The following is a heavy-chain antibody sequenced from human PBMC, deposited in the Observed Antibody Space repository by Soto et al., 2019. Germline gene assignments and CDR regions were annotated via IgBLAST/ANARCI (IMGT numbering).Heavy chain of an antibody. Sequence: ASVKVSGKASGYTFTSYGISWVRQAPGQGLEWMGWISAYNGNTNYAQKLQGRVNMTTDTSTSTAYMELRSLRSDDTAVYYCARVEDPLAIYYDSSGYYANYWGQGTLVTVS. CDR2: ISAYNGNT. V-gene: IGHV1-18*04. D-gene: IGHD3-22*01. CDR3: ARVEDPLAIYYDSSGYYANY. CDR1: GYTFTSYG. J-gene: IGHJ4*02.